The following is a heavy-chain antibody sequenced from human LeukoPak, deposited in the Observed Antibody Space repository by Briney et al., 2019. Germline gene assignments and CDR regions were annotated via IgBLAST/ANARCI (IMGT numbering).Heavy chain of an antibody. V-gene: IGHV1-2*02. Sequence: ASVKVSRKASGYTFTGYYMHWVRQAPGQGLEWMGWINPNSGGTNYAQKFQGRVTMTRDTSISTAYMELSRLRSDDTAVYYCARGRYYYDSSGYHADYWAREPWSPSPQ. CDR3: ARGRYYYDSSGYHADY. CDR1: GYTFTGYY. D-gene: IGHD3-22*01. J-gene: IGHJ4*02. CDR2: INPNSGGT.